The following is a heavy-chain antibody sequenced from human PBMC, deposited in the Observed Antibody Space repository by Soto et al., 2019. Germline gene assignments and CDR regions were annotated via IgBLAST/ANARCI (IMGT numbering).Heavy chain of an antibody. V-gene: IGHV3-11*01. CDR1: GFTFSDYY. D-gene: IGHD6-6*01. CDR3: ARDLVAVSGGVYSSSSGGYFFDF. CDR2: ISNSGRTL. J-gene: IGHJ4*02. Sequence: QVQLVESGGGLVKPGGSLRLSCAASGFTFSDYYMSWIRQAPGKGLEWVSYISNSGRTLYYADSMKGRFTISRDNAKNSLYLQINSLGSEDTAVYYCARDLVAVSGGVYSSSSGGYFFDFWGQGTLVTVSS.